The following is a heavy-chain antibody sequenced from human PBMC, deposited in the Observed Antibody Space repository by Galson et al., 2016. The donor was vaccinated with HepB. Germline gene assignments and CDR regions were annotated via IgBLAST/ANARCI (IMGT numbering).Heavy chain of an antibody. CDR2: IDPSDSYT. CDR3: ARQGGGRSTPYYYYMDV. CDR1: RYSFTTYW. V-gene: IGHV5-10-1*01. D-gene: IGHD6-19*01. Sequence: QSGAEVKKPGESLRISCKGSRYSFTTYWISWVRQMPGKGLEWMGRIDPSDSYTNYSPSFQGHVTISVDKSISTAYLQWSSLKASDTAMYYCARQGGGRSTPYYYYMDVWGGGTTVTVSS. J-gene: IGHJ6*03.